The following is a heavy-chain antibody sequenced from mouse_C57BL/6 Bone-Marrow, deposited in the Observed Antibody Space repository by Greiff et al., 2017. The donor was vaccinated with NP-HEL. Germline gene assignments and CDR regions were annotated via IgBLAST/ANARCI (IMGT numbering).Heavy chain of an antibody. CDR1: GFNIKDDY. D-gene: IGHD6-1*01. Sequence: EVQLQQSGAELVRPGASVKLSCTASGFNIKDDYMHWVKQRPEQGLEWIGWIDPENGDTEYASKFQGKATITADTSSNTAYLQLSSLTSEDTAVYYCTTTTLYYLDYWGQGTTLTVSS. J-gene: IGHJ2*01. V-gene: IGHV14-4*01. CDR2: IDPENGDT. CDR3: TTTTLYYLDY.